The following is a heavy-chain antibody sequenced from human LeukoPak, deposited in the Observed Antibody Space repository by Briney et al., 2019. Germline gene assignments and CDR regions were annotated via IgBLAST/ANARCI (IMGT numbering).Heavy chain of an antibody. D-gene: IGHD6-6*01. CDR3: ARDNVFSSSSPYYMDV. V-gene: IGHV3-7*01. Sequence: GGSLRLSCAASGFTFSSYWMSWVRQAPGKGLEWVANIKQDGSEKYYVDSVKGRFTISRDNAKNSLYLQMYSLRAEDTAVYYCARDNVFSSSSPYYMDVWGKGTTVTVSS. CDR2: IKQDGSEK. CDR1: GFTFSSYW. J-gene: IGHJ6*03.